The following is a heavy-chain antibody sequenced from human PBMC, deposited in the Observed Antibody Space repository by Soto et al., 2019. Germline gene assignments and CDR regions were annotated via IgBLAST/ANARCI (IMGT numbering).Heavy chain of an antibody. Sequence: QLQLQESGPGLVKPSETLSLTCTVSGGSISSSSYYWGWIRQPPGKGLEWIGSIYYSGSTYYNPSLKSRVTIYVDTSKDQFSRKLSSVTGADAAVYYCARHGSSWYSFDYWGQGTLVTVSS. CDR3: ARHGSSWYSFDY. CDR2: IYYSGST. J-gene: IGHJ4*02. V-gene: IGHV4-39*01. D-gene: IGHD6-13*01. CDR1: GGSISSSSYY.